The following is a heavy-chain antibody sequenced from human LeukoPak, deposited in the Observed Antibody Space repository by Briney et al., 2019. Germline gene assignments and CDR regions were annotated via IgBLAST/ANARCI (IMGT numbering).Heavy chain of an antibody. CDR1: GDTFSIYA. V-gene: IGHV1-69*13. CDR2: IIPLFGTA. CDR3: ATAKGVLRFLEWSY. Sequence: GASVKVSCKASGDTFSIYAISWVRQAPGQGLEWMGGIIPLFGTANYAQKFQGRVTITADESTSTAYMELSSLRSEDTAVYYCATAKGVLRFLEWSYWGQGTLVTVSS. D-gene: IGHD3-3*01. J-gene: IGHJ4*02.